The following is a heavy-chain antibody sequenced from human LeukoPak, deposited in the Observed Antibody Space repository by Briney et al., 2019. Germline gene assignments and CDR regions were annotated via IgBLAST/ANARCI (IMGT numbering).Heavy chain of an antibody. J-gene: IGHJ3*02. Sequence: SETLSLTCTVSGGSISSSSYYWGWIRQPPGKGLEWIGSIYYSGSTYYNPSLKSRVTISVDTSKNQFSLKLSSVTAADTAVYFCVQERTIGTTNVAFDIWGQGTMVTVSS. CDR2: IYYSGST. V-gene: IGHV4-39*07. CDR1: GGSISSSSYY. CDR3: VQERTIGTTNVAFDI. D-gene: IGHD1-1*01.